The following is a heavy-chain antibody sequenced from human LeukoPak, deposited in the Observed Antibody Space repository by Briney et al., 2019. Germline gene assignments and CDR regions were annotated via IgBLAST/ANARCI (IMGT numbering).Heavy chain of an antibody. Sequence: GGSLRLSCAASGFTFSSYWMHWVRHAPGKGLEWVSFIYSDNTHYSDSVKGRFTISRDNSKNTLYLQMNSLRAEDTAVYYCARRAGAYSHPYDYWGQGTLVTVSS. CDR3: ARRAGAYSHPYDY. J-gene: IGHJ4*02. V-gene: IGHV3-53*01. CDR2: IYSDNT. CDR1: GFTFSSYW. D-gene: IGHD4/OR15-4a*01.